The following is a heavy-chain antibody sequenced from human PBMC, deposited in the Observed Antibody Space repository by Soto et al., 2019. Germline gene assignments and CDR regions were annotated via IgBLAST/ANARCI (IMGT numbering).Heavy chain of an antibody. CDR1: GYSFTDYY. V-gene: IGHV1-2*02. J-gene: IGHJ6*02. Sequence: ASVKVSCKASGYSFTDYYMHWVRQAPGQGLEWMGWINPDSGGTNSARKFQGRVTMTRDTSISTAYMELSRLRSDDTAVYYCATKLSDRAVSGVVPAPSYAMDVWGQGTKVTVA. D-gene: IGHD2-2*01. CDR2: INPDSGGT. CDR3: ATKLSDRAVSGVVPAPSYAMDV.